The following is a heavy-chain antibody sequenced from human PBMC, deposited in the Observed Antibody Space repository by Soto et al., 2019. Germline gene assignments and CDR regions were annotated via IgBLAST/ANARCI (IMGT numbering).Heavy chain of an antibody. CDR1: GYTFTNYD. V-gene: IGHV1-8*01. D-gene: IGHD1-26*01. Sequence: EASVKVSCKASGYTFTNYDINWVRQAPGQGLEWMGWVNPNSGNTGYAQMFQGRVTMTTNTSTTTANMELSSLTSDDAAVYYCARLVGATIYYYYHGMDVWGQRTTVTVSS. CDR2: VNPNSGNT. J-gene: IGHJ6*02. CDR3: ARLVGATIYYYYHGMDV.